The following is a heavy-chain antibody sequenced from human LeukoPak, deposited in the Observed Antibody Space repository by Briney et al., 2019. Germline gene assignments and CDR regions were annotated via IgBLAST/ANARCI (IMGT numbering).Heavy chain of an antibody. CDR1: GFTFSDYY. CDR3: ARDEASGSYGI. V-gene: IGHV3-11*06. J-gene: IGHJ3*02. CDR2: ISSSSSYT. D-gene: IGHD1-26*01. Sequence: PGGSLRLSCAASGFTFSDYYMSWIRQAPGKGLEWVSYISSSSSYTNYADSVKGRFTISRDNAKNSLYLQMNSLRAEDTAVYYCARDEASGSYGIWGQGTLVSLSS.